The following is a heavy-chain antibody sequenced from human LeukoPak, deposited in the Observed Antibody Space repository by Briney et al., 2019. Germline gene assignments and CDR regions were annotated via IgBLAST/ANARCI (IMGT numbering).Heavy chain of an antibody. D-gene: IGHD3-9*01. CDR1: GFTVSSNY. V-gene: IGHV3-53*01. CDR3: ARSSHYDILTGYSEEDAFDI. CDR2: IFSGSST. J-gene: IGHJ3*02. Sequence: PGQSLRLSCAASGFTVSSNYMSWVRQAPGKGLEWVSVIFSGSSTDYADSVKGRFTISRDNSKNTLYLQMNSLRVEDTAVYYCARSSHYDILTGYSEEDAFDIWGQGTMVTVSS.